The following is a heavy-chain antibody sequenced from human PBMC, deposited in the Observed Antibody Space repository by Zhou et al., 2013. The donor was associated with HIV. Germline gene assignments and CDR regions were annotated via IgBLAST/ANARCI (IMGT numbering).Heavy chain of an antibody. D-gene: IGHD2-21*01. CDR1: GYAFTRFY. CDR3: ARGGDEGNLDY. J-gene: IGHJ4*02. Sequence: QVQLVQSGAEVKKPGASMTLSCKASGYAFTRFYIHWVRQAPGQGLEWMAVFNPTGGGTSNAQRFRGRITMTREASTNTVFLELSGLTSEDTALYYCARGGDEGNLDYWGQGTLVTVTS. V-gene: IGHV1-46*01. CDR2: FNPTGGGT.